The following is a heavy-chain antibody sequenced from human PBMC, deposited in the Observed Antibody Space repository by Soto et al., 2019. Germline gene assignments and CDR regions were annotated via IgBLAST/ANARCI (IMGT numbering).Heavy chain of an antibody. CDR3: ARDPAFGAIDY. CDR1: RFSFSSHW. Sequence: EVQVVESGGGLVQPGGSLRLSCVASRFSFSSHWMSWVRQAPGKGLEWVANMNQDGSVKYYVDSVKGRFTISRDNAKDSLYLQMDNLRVEDTAVYYCARDPAFGAIDYWGQGTLVTVSS. V-gene: IGHV3-7*01. J-gene: IGHJ4*02. D-gene: IGHD2-2*01. CDR2: MNQDGSVK.